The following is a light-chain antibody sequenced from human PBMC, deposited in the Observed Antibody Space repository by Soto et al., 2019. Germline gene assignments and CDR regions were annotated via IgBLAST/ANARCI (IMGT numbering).Light chain of an antibody. CDR3: QQYNNWPLFT. J-gene: IGKJ2*01. Sequence: EIVMTQSPATLSVSTGERATLSCRASQSVSSNSAWYQQKPGQAPRLLIYGASTRATGIPARFSGSGSGTEFTLTISSLQSEDFAVYYCQQYNNWPLFTFGQGTKLEIK. CDR2: GAS. CDR1: QSVSSN. V-gene: IGKV3-15*01.